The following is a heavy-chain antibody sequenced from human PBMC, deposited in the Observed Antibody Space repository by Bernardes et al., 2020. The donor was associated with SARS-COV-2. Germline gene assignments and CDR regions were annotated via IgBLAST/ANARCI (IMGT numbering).Heavy chain of an antibody. CDR2: IRGKANSDAT. V-gene: IGHV3-73*01. CDR3: TNGLDN. Sequence: GSLRLSCAASGFTLSGSALHWVRQASGQGLEWVGRIRGKANSDATAYGASVKGRFSISRDDSDNTAYLHMNSLKAEDTAVYFCTNGLDNWGQGTLVTVSS. J-gene: IGHJ4*02. CDR1: GFTLSGSA.